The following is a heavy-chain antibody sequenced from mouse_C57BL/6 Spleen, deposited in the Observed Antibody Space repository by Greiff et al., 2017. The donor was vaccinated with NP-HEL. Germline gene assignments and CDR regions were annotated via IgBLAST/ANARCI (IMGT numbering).Heavy chain of an antibody. CDR2: IDPSDSHT. CDR1: GYTFTSYW. V-gene: IGHV1-50*01. J-gene: IGHJ2*01. CDR3: ARTAQADY. Sequence: QVQLQQPGAELVKPGASVKLSCKASGYTFTSYWMQWVKQRPGQGLEWIGEIDPSDSHTNYNQKFKGKATLTVDTSSSTAYLQLSSLTSEASAVYSCARTAQADYWGQGTTLTVSS. D-gene: IGHD3-2*02.